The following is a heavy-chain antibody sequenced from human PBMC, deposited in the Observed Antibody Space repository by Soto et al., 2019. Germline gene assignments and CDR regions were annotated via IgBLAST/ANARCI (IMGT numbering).Heavy chain of an antibody. CDR1: GFTFSSYS. D-gene: IGHD6-13*01. Sequence: GGSLRLSCADSGFTFSSYSMNCVRQAPGKGLEWVSSISSSSSYIYYADSVKGRFTISRDNAKNSLYLQMNSLRAEDTAVYYCARDIGDSSSNDYWGQGTLVTVSS. CDR2: ISSSSSYI. V-gene: IGHV3-21*01. CDR3: ARDIGDSSSNDY. J-gene: IGHJ4*02.